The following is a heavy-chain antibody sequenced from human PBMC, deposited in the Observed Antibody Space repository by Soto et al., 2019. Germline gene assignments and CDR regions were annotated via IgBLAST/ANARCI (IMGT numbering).Heavy chain of an antibody. CDR2: ISYDGSNK. D-gene: IGHD4-17*01. J-gene: IGHJ6*02. Sequence: QVQLVESGGGVVQPGRSLRLSCAASGFTFSSYAMHWVRQAPGKGLEWVAVISYDGSNKYYADSVKGRFTISRDNSKNTLYLQMNSLRAEDTAVYYCARDDGRYGDYVHYYYYGMDVWGQGTTVTVSS. CDR1: GFTFSSYA. CDR3: ARDDGRYGDYVHYYYYGMDV. V-gene: IGHV3-30-3*01.